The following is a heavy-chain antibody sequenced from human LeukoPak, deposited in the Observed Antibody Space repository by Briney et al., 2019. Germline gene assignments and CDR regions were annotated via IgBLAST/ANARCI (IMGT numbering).Heavy chain of an antibody. J-gene: IGHJ4*02. CDR1: GFNFSIYP. CDR2: ISSSGGST. Sequence: GGSLRLSCTTSGFNFSIYPMTWVRQAPGKGLEWVSAISSSGGSTYYADSVKGRFTISRDNSKNTLYLQMNSLGVEDTAVYYCAKGTFDWSFPLYFDSWGQGILVTVSS. V-gene: IGHV3-23*01. CDR3: AKGTFDWSFPLYFDS. D-gene: IGHD3-9*01.